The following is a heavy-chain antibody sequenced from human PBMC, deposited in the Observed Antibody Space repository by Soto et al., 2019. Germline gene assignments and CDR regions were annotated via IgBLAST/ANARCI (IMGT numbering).Heavy chain of an antibody. V-gene: IGHV3-13*01. CDR1: GFTFSNYD. CDR3: ARGRLISLYYFDY. Sequence: EVQLVESGGGLVQPGGSLRLSCAASGFTFSNYDMHWVRQVTGKGLEWVSTIGTAGDTYYPGSVKGRFTISRENAKNSLYLQMNSLRDEDTAVYYCARGRLISLYYFDYWGQGTLVTVSS. CDR2: IGTAGDT. D-gene: IGHD2-15*01. J-gene: IGHJ4*02.